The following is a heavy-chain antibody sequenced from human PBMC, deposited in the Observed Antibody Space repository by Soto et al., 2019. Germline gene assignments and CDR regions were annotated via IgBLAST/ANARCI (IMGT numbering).Heavy chain of an antibody. CDR2: MNPNSGNT. V-gene: IGHV1-8*01. CDR1: GYTFTSFD. Sequence: QIHLVQSGAEVKKPGASVKVSCKASGYTFTSFDINWVRQATGQGLEWMGWMNPNSGNTGYAQKFQARVTXXRXXSLATAYVELSSLSSEDTSVYFRMRGRVGPSTGPPTWHFDLWGRCTMVTVSS. CDR3: MRGRVGPSTGPPTWHFDL. J-gene: IGHJ2*01. D-gene: IGHD1-1*01.